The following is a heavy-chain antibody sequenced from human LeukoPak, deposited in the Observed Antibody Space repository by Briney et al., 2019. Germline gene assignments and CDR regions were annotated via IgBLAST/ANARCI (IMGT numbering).Heavy chain of an antibody. V-gene: IGHV1-24*01. CDR3: ATDTLLTGAHDAFDI. CDR1: GYTLTELS. Sequence: ASVKVSCKVSGYTLTELSMHWVRQAPGKGLEWMGGFDPEDGETIYAQKFQGGVTMTEDTSTDTAYMELSSLRSEDTAVYYCATDTLLTGAHDAFDIWGQGTMVTVSS. D-gene: IGHD7-27*01. CDR2: FDPEDGET. J-gene: IGHJ3*02.